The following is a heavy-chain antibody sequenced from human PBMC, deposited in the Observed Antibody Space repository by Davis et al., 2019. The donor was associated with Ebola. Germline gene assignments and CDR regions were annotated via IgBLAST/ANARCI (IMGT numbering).Heavy chain of an antibody. CDR3: AKADCSGGSCYSVDY. J-gene: IGHJ4*02. D-gene: IGHD2-15*01. Sequence: GESLKISCAASGFTFSDYYMSWIRQAPGKGLEWVSYISSSGSTIYYADSVKGRFTISRDNAKNSLYLQMNSLRAEDTAVYYCAKADCSGGSCYSVDYWGQGTLVTVSS. CDR2: ISSSGSTI. V-gene: IGHV3-11*01. CDR1: GFTFSDYY.